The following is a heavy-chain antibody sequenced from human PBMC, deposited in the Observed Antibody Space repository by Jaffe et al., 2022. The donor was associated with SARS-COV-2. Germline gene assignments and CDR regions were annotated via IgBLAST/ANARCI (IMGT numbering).Heavy chain of an antibody. D-gene: IGHD6-13*01. CDR3: ARDGGSSSSSDWYFDL. J-gene: IGHJ2*01. CDR2: IKQDGSEK. V-gene: IGHV3-7*01. Sequence: EVQLVESGGGLVQPGGSLRLSCAASGFTFSSYWMSWVRQAPGKGLEWVANIKQDGSEKYYVDSVKGRFTISRDNAKNSLYLQMNSLRAEDTAVYYCARDGGSSSSSDWYFDLWGRGTLVTVSS. CDR1: GFTFSSYW.